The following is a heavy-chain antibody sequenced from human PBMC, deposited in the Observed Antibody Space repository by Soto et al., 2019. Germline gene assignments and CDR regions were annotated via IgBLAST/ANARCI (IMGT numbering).Heavy chain of an antibody. CDR2: ITSGGRSI. J-gene: IGHJ6*02. CDR3: ARDRGYDAPDDYYIAMDV. CDR1: GFTFSDYE. V-gene: IGHV3-48*03. D-gene: IGHD2-15*01. Sequence: GGSLRLSCTASGFTFSDYEVNWVGQAPRKGLEWVSYITSGGRSIYYADSVKGRFIISRDNAKNSLYLQMKSLRAENTAVYNCARDRGYDAPDDYYIAMDVWGQGTTVTVSS.